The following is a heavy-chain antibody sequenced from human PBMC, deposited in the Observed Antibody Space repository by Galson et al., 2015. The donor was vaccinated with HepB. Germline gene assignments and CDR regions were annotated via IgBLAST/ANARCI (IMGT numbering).Heavy chain of an antibody. CDR3: ATDPEGGGGHSLDY. J-gene: IGHJ4*02. CDR1: GFTFSSYC. V-gene: IGHV3-21*04. Sequence: SLRLSCAASGFTFSSYCMNWVRQAPGKGLEWVADISRDSSDIYYADSVKGRFTISRDNAKNSLYLQMNSLRAEDTAVYYCATDPEGGGGHSLDYWGQGTLVTVSS. CDR2: ISRDSSDI. D-gene: IGHD3-16*01.